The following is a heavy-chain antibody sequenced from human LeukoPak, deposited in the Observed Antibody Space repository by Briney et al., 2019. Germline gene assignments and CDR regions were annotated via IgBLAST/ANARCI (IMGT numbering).Heavy chain of an antibody. CDR2: ISAYNGNT. V-gene: IGHV1-18*01. D-gene: IGHD5-12*01. CDR3: ARDLGRYSGYDWVDY. J-gene: IGHJ4*02. CDR1: GYTFTSYG. Sequence: ASVKVSCKASGYTFTSYGISWVRQAPGQGLEWMGWISAYNGNTNYAQKLQGRVTMTTDTSTSTAYMELRSLRSDDAAVYYCARDLGRYSGYDWVDYWGQGTLVTVSS.